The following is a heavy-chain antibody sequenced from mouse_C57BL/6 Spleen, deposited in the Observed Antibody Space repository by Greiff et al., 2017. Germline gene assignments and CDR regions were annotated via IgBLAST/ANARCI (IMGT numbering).Heavy chain of an antibody. V-gene: IGHV5-17*01. Sequence: DVKLQESGGGLVKPGGSLKLSCAASGFTFSDYGMHWVRQAPEKGLEWVAYISSGSSTIYYSDTVKGRFTISRDNAKHTLFLQMASLRSEYTAMYYCARDYYSIYAMDYWGQGTSVTVSS. CDR3: ARDYYSIYAMDY. CDR2: ISSGSSTI. J-gene: IGHJ4*01. D-gene: IGHD2-5*01. CDR1: GFTFSDYG.